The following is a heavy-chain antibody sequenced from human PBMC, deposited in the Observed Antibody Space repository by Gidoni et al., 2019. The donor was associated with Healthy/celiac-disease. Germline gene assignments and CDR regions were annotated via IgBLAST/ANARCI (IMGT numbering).Heavy chain of an antibody. V-gene: IGHV1-8*01. D-gene: IGHD3-9*01. CDR2: MNPNSGNT. J-gene: IGHJ4*02. Sequence: QVQLVQSGAEVKKPGASVKVSCTASGYTFTSYDINWVRQATGQGLEWMGWMNPNSGNTGYAQKFQGRVTMTRNTSINTAYMELSSLRSEDTAVYYCARGWVTYYDILTANHYFDYWGQGTLVTVSS. CDR1: GYTFTSYD. CDR3: ARGWVTYYDILTANHYFDY.